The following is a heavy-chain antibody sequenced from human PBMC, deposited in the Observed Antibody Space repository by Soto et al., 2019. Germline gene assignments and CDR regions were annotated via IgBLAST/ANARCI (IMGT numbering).Heavy chain of an antibody. J-gene: IGHJ6*02. D-gene: IGHD2-15*01. Sequence: ASVKVSCKASGYTFTNFAIHWVRQAPGQRLEWLGWINAGNGNTKYSQTFQGRVTITADESTSTAYMELSSLRSDDTAVYFCARYRHCSGDSCNYYYIMDVWGQGTTVTVSS. V-gene: IGHV1-3*01. CDR3: ARYRHCSGDSCNYYYIMDV. CDR2: INAGNGNT. CDR1: GYTFTNFA.